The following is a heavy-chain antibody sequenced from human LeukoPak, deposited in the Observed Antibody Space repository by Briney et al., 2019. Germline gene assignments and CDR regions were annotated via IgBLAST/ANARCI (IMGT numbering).Heavy chain of an antibody. CDR1: GFTVSSNY. Sequence: GGSLRLSCAASGFTVSSNYMSWIRQAPGRGLEWVSYISSSGSSIYYADSVKGRFTISRDNAKNSMYLQMNSLRAEDTAVYYCARDERYYYGSGSPRAGYWGQGTLVTVSS. J-gene: IGHJ4*02. D-gene: IGHD3-10*01. V-gene: IGHV3-11*01. CDR3: ARDERYYYGSGSPRAGY. CDR2: ISSSGSSI.